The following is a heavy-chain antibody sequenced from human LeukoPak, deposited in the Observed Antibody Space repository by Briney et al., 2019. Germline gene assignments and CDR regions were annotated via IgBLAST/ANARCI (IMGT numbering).Heavy chain of an antibody. V-gene: IGHV3-7*01. J-gene: IGHJ4*02. CDR2: IKQDGSEK. CDR3: ARDGADYYYDSSDFDY. D-gene: IGHD3-22*01. CDR1: GFTLSSYW. Sequence: PGGSLRLSCAASGFTLSSYWMSWVRQAPGKGLEWVANIKQDGSEKYYVDSVKGRFTISRDNAKNSLYLQMNSLRAEDTAVYYCARDGADYYYDSSDFDYWGQGTLVTVSS.